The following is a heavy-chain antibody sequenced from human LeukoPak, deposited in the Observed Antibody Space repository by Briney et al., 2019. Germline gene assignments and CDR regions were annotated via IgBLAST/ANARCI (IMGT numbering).Heavy chain of an antibody. V-gene: IGHV4-39*01. CDR1: GGSISSSSYY. J-gene: IGHJ4*02. Sequence: SETLSLTCTVSGGSISSSSYYWGWIRQPPGKGLEWIGSIYYSGSTYYNPSLKSRVTISVDTSKNQFSLKLSSVTAADTAVYYCARHSDILTGAFDYWGQGTLVTVTS. CDR3: ARHSDILTGAFDY. CDR2: IYYSGST. D-gene: IGHD3-9*01.